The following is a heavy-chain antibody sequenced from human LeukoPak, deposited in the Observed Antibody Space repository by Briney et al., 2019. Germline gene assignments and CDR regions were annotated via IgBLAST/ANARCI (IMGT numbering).Heavy chain of an antibody. J-gene: IGHJ3*02. CDR3: ARHLTGERAFDI. D-gene: IGHD7-27*01. Sequence: SETLSLTCAVYGGSFNGYCWSWIRQPPGKGLEWIGEVNHSGRANCNPSLKSRATITADTSKNQFSLKVTSVTAADTATYYCARHLTGERAFDIWGQGTLVTVSS. CDR2: VNHSGRA. CDR1: GGSFNGYC. V-gene: IGHV4-34*01.